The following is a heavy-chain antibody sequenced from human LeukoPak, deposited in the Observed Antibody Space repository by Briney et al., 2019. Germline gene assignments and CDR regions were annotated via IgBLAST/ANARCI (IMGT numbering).Heavy chain of an antibody. V-gene: IGHV3-7*01. Sequence: PGGSLRLSCAASGFTFSMHYMSWVRQAPGKGLQWVANIKPDGSDKYYVDSVKGRFIISRDNAKNSLYLQMNGLRAEDTAVYFCARKDYGVYAYWGQGSLVTVSS. J-gene: IGHJ4*02. CDR2: IKPDGSDK. D-gene: IGHD4-17*01. CDR1: GFTFSMHY. CDR3: ARKDYGVYAY.